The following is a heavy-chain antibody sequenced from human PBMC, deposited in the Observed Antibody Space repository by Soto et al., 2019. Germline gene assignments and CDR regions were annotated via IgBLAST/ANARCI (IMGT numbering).Heavy chain of an antibody. D-gene: IGHD2-15*01. Sequence: GGSLRLSCAASGFTFSSYAMSWVRQAPGKGLEWVSAISGSGGSTYYADSVKGRFTISRDNSKNTLYLQMNSLRAEDTAVYYCAKFNTAVVAARGNYYYYMDVWGKGTTVTVSS. CDR3: AKFNTAVVAARGNYYYYMDV. CDR1: GFTFSSYA. J-gene: IGHJ6*03. V-gene: IGHV3-23*01. CDR2: ISGSGGST.